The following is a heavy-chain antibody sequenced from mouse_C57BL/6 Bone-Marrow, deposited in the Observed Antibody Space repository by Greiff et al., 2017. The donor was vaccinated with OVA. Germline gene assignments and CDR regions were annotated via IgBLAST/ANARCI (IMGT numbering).Heavy chain of an antibody. J-gene: IGHJ2*01. CDR1: GYTFTSYW. Sequence: QVQLQQPGAELVKPGASVKLSCKASGYTFTSYWMHWVKQRPGPGLEWIGMIHPSSGSTNYNEKFKSKATLTVDKSSSAACMQLSSLTSEDSAVYHCASSALLQRGYYFDYWGQGTTLTVSS. CDR3: ASSALLQRGYYFDY. V-gene: IGHV1-64*01. D-gene: IGHD1-1*01. CDR2: IHPSSGST.